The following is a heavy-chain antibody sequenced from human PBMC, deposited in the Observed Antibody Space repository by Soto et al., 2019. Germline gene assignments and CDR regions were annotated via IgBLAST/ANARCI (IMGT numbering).Heavy chain of an antibody. D-gene: IGHD6-13*01. CDR2: MNPNSGNT. CDR1: GYTFTSYD. Sequence: QVQLVQSGAEVKKPGASVKVSCKASGYTFTSYDINWVRQATGPGLEWMGWMNPNSGNTGYAQKFQGRVTMTRHTSISTAYMELSSLRSEDTAVYYCARRGYSSSWYYYYYYGMDVWGQGTTVTVSS. V-gene: IGHV1-8*01. CDR3: ARRGYSSSWYYYYYYGMDV. J-gene: IGHJ6*02.